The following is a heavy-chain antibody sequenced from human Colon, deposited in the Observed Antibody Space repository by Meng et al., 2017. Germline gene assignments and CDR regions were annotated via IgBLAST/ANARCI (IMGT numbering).Heavy chain of an antibody. CDR3: ARVRITGNAGRGYFDY. V-gene: IGHV4-4*02. Sequence: QVQLQESGPGLVKASGTLSLTGAVSGASISTKNWWSWIRQPPGKGLDWIATMHYSGDTNNNPSLNSRVTTSVDTSKNQLSLKLNFVTAADTAVYYCARVRITGNAGRGYFDYWGQGTLVTVSS. J-gene: IGHJ4*02. CDR2: MHYSGDT. D-gene: IGHD1-20*01. CDR1: GASISTKN.